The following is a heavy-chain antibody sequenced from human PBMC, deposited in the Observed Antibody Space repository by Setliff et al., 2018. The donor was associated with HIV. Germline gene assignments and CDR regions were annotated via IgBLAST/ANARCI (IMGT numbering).Heavy chain of an antibody. CDR3: TRGGTDDLTDAFDL. D-gene: IGHD1-1*01. J-gene: IGHJ3*01. V-gene: IGHV3-13*01. CDR2: IGTTGDT. Sequence: PGESLKISCAASGFTFSMFDMHWVRQPTGKGLEWVSSIGTTGDTYYPDSVRGRFTVSRENGKNSIYLQMNSLRNNDTAVYYCTRGGTDDLTDAFDLWGRGTTVTVSS. CDR1: GFTFSMFD.